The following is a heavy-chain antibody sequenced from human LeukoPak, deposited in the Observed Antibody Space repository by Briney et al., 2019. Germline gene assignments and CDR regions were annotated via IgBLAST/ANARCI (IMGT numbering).Heavy chain of an antibody. CDR3: AYSGGYFQH. D-gene: IGHD2-15*01. V-gene: IGHV3-21*01. CDR1: GFTFSSYS. Sequence: PGGSLRLSCAASGFTFSSYSMDWVRQAPGKGLEWVSSISSSSNNIYYADSVKGRFTISRDNGKNSLYLLMNSLRAEDTAVYYCAYSGGYFQHWGQGTLVTVSS. CDR2: ISSSSNNI. J-gene: IGHJ1*01.